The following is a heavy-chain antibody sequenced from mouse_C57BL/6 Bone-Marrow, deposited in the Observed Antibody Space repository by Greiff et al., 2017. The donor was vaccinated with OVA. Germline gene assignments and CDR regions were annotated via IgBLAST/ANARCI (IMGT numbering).Heavy chain of an antibody. CDR2: ISSGGSYT. J-gene: IGHJ4*01. D-gene: IGHD2-5*01. Sequence: EVQVVEPGGDLVKPGGSLKLSCAASGFTFSSYGMSWVRQTPDKRLEWVATISSGGSYTYYPDSVKGRFTISIDNAKNTLYLQMSSLKSEDTAMYYCARHTDYNKKASMDYWGQGTSVTVSS. CDR1: GFTFSSYG. CDR3: ARHTDYNKKASMDY. V-gene: IGHV5-6*01.